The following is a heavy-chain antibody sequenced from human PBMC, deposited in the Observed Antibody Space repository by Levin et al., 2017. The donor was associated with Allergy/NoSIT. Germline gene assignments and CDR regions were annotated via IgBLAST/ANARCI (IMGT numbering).Heavy chain of an antibody. Sequence: GGSLRLSCKTSGYSFIGYDINWVRQAAGQGLEWMGWMNPSTGNTGYAQKFQGRVTMTRNTSMATAYMELTSLTSDDTAVYYCARMSSAGTLSWFDPWGQGTLVIVSS. CDR3: ARMSSAGTLSWFDP. J-gene: IGHJ5*02. D-gene: IGHD2/OR15-2a*01. CDR1: GYSFIGYD. CDR2: MNPSTGNT. V-gene: IGHV1-8*01.